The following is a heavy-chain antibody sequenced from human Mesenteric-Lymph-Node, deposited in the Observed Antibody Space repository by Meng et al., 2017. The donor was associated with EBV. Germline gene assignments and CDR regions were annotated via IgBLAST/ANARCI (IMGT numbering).Heavy chain of an antibody. D-gene: IGHD3-10*01. V-gene: IGHV4-34*01. J-gene: IGHJ4*02. Sequence: QVQLPQWGAGLFKPSESLSLSCTVYRGSFTDLSWTWIRQPPGKGLEWIAEINHSGGTNYNLSLKNRVTISIDLSKNHFSLKVSSVTAADTAVYYCARSSYGSGSYSPFDFWGEGNLVTVSS. CDR3: ARSSYGSGSYSPFDF. CDR1: RGSFTDLS. CDR2: INHSGGT.